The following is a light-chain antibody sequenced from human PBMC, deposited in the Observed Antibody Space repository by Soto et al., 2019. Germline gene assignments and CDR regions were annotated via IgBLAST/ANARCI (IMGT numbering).Light chain of an antibody. V-gene: IGLV2-8*01. CDR2: EVV. CDR3: KSYAGSNTYV. CDR1: RNDIGAYEF. J-gene: IGLJ1*01. Sequence: QSALTQHPSASGSPGQSVTISCTGARNDIGAYEFVSWYQHHPGKAPKLIIYEVVQRPSGVPDRFSGSKSGNTASLTVSGLQAADEADYYCKSYAGSNTYVFGTGTKVTVL.